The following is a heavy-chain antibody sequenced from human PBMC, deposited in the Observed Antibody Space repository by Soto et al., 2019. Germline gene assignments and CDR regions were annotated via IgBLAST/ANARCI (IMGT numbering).Heavy chain of an antibody. Sequence: QITLKESGPTLVKPTQTLTLTCTFSGFSLSTSGVGVGWIRQPPGKALEWLALIYWDDDKRYSPSLKSRLTITKDTSKNQVVLTMTNMDPVDTATYYCAHLTNSLDIVVVPAAMLGDAFDIWGQGTMVTVSS. CDR1: GFSLSTSGVG. CDR3: AHLTNSLDIVVVPAAMLGDAFDI. J-gene: IGHJ3*02. CDR2: IYWDDDK. V-gene: IGHV2-5*02. D-gene: IGHD2-2*01.